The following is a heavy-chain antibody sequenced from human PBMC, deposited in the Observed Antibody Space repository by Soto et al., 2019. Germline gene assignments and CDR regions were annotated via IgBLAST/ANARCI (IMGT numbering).Heavy chain of an antibody. CDR3: AVPAAMDDAFDI. J-gene: IGHJ3*02. Sequence: PSETLSLTCTVSGGSISSYYWSWIRQPPGKGLEWIGYIYYSGSTNYNPSLKSRVTISVDTSKNQFSLKLSSVTAADTAVYYCAVPAAMDDAFDIWGQGTMVTVS. CDR2: IYYSGST. D-gene: IGHD2-2*01. CDR1: GGSISSYY. V-gene: IGHV4-59*01.